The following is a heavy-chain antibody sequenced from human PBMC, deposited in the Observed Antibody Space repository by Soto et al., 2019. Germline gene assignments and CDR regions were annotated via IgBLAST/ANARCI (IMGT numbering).Heavy chain of an antibody. V-gene: IGHV3-21*01. CDR1: GFTFSSYS. D-gene: IGHD3-9*01. CDR2: ISSSSSYI. J-gene: IGHJ3*02. CDR3: ASLEILRYFDWLPVDAFDI. Sequence: GGSLRLSCAASGFTFSSYSMNWVRQAPGKGLEWVSSISSSSSYIYYADSVKGRFTISRDNAKNSLYLQMNSLIAEDTAVYYYASLEILRYFDWLPVDAFDIWGQGTMVTVSS.